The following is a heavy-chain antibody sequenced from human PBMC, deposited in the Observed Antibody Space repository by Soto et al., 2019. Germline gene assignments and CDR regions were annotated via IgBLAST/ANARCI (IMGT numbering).Heavy chain of an antibody. J-gene: IGHJ4*02. CDR1: GFSLSTSGVG. V-gene: IGHV2-5*02. CDR3: ALSWYCSGGSCYYTYYFDY. Sequence: ESGPTLVNPTQTLTLTCTFSGFSLSTSGVGVGWIRQPPGKALEWLALIYWDDDKRYRPSLKSRLTITKDTSKNQVVLTMNNMEPVDTATYFCALSWYCSGGSCYYTYYFDYWGQGTLVTVSS. CDR2: IYWDDDK. D-gene: IGHD2-15*01.